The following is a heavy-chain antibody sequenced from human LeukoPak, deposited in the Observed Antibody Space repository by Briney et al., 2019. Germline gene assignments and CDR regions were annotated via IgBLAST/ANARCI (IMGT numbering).Heavy chain of an antibody. D-gene: IGHD1-26*01. V-gene: IGHV1-69*13. CDR1: GGTFSSYA. Sequence: ASVKVSCKASGGTFSSYAISWVRQAPGQGLEWMGGIIPIFGTANYAQKFQGRVTITADESTSTAYMELSSLRSEDTAVYYCARGNWELLDFDYWGQGTLVTVSS. CDR3: ARGNWELLDFDY. J-gene: IGHJ4*02. CDR2: IIPIFGTA.